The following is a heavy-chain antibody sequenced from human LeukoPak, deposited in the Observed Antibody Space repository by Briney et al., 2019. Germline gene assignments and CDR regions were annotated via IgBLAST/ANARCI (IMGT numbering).Heavy chain of an antibody. V-gene: IGHV1-18*01. J-gene: IGHJ4*02. Sequence: ASVKVSCKASGYTFTSYGISWVRQAPGQGLEWMGWISAHNGDTNYAQKFQGRVPMTTDTSTSTGYMELRSLTSDDTAVYYCARDLKRTVGATTASDYWGQGTLVTVSS. CDR1: GYTFTSYG. CDR2: ISAHNGDT. CDR3: ARDLKRTVGATTASDY. D-gene: IGHD1-26*01.